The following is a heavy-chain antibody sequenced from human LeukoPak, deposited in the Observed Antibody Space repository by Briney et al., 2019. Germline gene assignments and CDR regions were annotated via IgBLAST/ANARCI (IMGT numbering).Heavy chain of an antibody. CDR3: ARYWGYNSNRSLDS. J-gene: IGHJ4*02. V-gene: IGHV4-39*01. CDR2: IYYSGTT. D-gene: IGHD4-11*01. CDR1: GGSISSTRCY. Sequence: SEPLSLTCTVSGGSISSTRCYWGWIRQPPGKGLEWIGSIYYSGTTYNNPSLKSRVTISIDTSKNQFSLKLRSVTAADTALYYCARYWGYNSNRSLDSWGQGALVTVSS.